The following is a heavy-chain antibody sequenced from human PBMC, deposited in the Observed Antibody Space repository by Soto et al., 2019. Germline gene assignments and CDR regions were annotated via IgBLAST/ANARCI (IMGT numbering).Heavy chain of an antibody. CDR1: GFTFSDYY. D-gene: IGHD5-18*01. Sequence: GGSLRLSCAASGFTFSDYYMSWIRQAPGKGLEWVSYISSSGSTYYADSVKGRFTISRDNSKNTLYFEMNSLRAEDAAVYYCARSYSYPYYFDYWGQGTPVTVSS. CDR3: ARSYSYPYYFDY. V-gene: IGHV3-66*01. CDR2: ISSSGST. J-gene: IGHJ4*02.